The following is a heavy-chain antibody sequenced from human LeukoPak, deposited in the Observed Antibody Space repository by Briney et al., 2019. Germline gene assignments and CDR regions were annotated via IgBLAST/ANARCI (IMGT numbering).Heavy chain of an antibody. CDR1: GFTFSNCW. CDR2: IKQDGSEK. D-gene: IGHD6-13*01. J-gene: IGHJ6*02. CDR3: ARDPYSSSWSYGMDV. V-gene: IGHV3-7*05. Sequence: PGGSLRLSCTASGFTFSNCWMSWVRQTPEKGLEWVANIKQDGSEKVYLDSVKGRFTISRDNAQTSLYLHMNSLRAEDTAVYYCARDPYSSSWSYGMDVWGQGTTVTVSS.